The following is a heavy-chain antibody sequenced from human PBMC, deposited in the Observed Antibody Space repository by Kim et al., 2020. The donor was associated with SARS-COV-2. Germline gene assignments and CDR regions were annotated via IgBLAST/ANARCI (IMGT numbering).Heavy chain of an antibody. CDR3: ARESVNYYYYMDV. CDR2: IKQDGSEK. Sequence: GGSLRLSCAASGFTFSSYWMSWVRQAPGKGLEGLANIKQDGSEKYYVDSVKGRFTISRDNAKNSLYLQMNSLRAEDTAVYYCARESVNYYYYMDVWGKGTTVTVSS. V-gene: IGHV3-7*01. CDR1: GFTFSSYW. D-gene: IGHD4-17*01. J-gene: IGHJ6*03.